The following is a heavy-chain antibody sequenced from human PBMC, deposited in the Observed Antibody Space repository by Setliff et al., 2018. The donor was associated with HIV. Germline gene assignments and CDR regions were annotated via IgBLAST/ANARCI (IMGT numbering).Heavy chain of an antibody. V-gene: IGHV4-59*11. J-gene: IGHJ4*02. CDR2: IYSTCSS. D-gene: IGHD4-17*01. CDR3: AKGAGFYGDYTFDH. Sequence: SETLSLTCTVSGTSINIPYWCWIRQSPGKAFEWTGFIYSTCSSNYNPTLQSRVTISMVASRNQFSLKVTSVTAADTAVYYFAKGAGFYGDYTFDHWGQGRQVTVS. CDR1: GTSINIPY.